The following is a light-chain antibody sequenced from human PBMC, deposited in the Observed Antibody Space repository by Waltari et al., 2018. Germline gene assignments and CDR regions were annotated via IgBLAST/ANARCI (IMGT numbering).Light chain of an antibody. V-gene: IGLV2-14*03. CDR1: NSDIGTYDY. CDR2: DVR. CDR3: SSYTSSSTWV. J-gene: IGLJ3*02. Sequence: HSALTPSASVSGSPGQSITISCTGTNSDIGTYDYVSWFQQLPGKAPKLIIYDVRNRPLGISNRFSGSKSGITASLSISGLLAEDEAYYYCSSYTSSSTWVFGGGTKLTVL.